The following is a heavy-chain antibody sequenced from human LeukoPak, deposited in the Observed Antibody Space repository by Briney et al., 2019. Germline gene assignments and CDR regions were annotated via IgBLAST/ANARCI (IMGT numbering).Heavy chain of an antibody. CDR2: INHSGST. CDR1: GGSFSGYY. Sequence: SETLSLTCAVYGGSFSGYYWSWIRQPPGKGLEWIGEINHSGSTNYNPSLKSRVTISVDTSKNQFSLKLSSVTAADTAVYYCARSPSDASLNYGSGSFFDYWGQGTLVTVSS. J-gene: IGHJ4*02. CDR3: ARSPSDASLNYGSGSFFDY. V-gene: IGHV4-34*01. D-gene: IGHD3-10*01.